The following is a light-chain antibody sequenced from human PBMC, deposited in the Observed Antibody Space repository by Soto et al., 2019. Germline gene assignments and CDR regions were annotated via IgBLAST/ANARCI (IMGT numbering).Light chain of an antibody. Sequence: EIVLTQSPGTLSLSPGERATLSCRASQSVSSSYLAWYQQKPGQAPRLLIYGASSRATGIPDRFSGSGSGTDFTLTISRVEAEDVGVYYCMQSIRWWTFGQGTKVEIK. J-gene: IGKJ1*01. CDR1: QSVSSSY. V-gene: IGKV3-20*01. CDR3: MQSIRWWT. CDR2: GAS.